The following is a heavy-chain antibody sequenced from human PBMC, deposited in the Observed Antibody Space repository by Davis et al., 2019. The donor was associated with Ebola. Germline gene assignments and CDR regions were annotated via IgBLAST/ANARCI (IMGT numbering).Heavy chain of an antibody. CDR2: ISYDGSNK. CDR1: GFTFSNYG. Sequence: GESLKISCAASGFTFSNYGMHWVRQAPGKGLEWVAVISYDGSNKYYADSVTGRFTISRDNSKNTLYLHMNSLRAEDTAVYYCAKDPILRGVIVGGFDYWGQGTLVTVSS. J-gene: IGHJ4*02. D-gene: IGHD3-22*01. CDR3: AKDPILRGVIVGGFDY. V-gene: IGHV3-30*18.